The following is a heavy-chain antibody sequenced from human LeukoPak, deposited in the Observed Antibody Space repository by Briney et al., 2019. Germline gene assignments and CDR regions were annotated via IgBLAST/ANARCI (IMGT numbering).Heavy chain of an antibody. CDR2: ISSSSSYI. V-gene: IGHV3-21*04. Sequence: GGSLRLSCAAPGFTFSSYSMNWVRQAPGKGLEWVSSISSSSSYIYYADSVKGRFTISRDSSKNTLFLHMNSLRVEDTAIYYCVKDRTVGASYWYFDLWGRGTLVTVSS. CDR1: GFTFSSYS. J-gene: IGHJ2*01. D-gene: IGHD1-26*01. CDR3: VKDRTVGASYWYFDL.